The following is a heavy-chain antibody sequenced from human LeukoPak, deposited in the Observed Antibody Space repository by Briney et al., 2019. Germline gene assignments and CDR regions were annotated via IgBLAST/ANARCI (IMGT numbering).Heavy chain of an antibody. CDR1: GGSISSSSYY. CDR2: IYYSGST. V-gene: IGHV4-39*01. Sequence: SETLSLTCTVSGGSISSSSYYWGWIRQPPGKGLEWIGSIYYSGSTYYNPSLKSRVTISGDTSKNQSSLKLSSVTAADTAVYYCARLSTYYDFWSGYYIFDYWGQGTLVTVSS. D-gene: IGHD3-3*01. CDR3: ARLSTYYDFWSGYYIFDY. J-gene: IGHJ4*02.